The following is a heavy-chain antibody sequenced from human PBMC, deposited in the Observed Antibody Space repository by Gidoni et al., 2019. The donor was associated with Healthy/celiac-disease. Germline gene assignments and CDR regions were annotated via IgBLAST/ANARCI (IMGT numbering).Heavy chain of an antibody. CDR3: ARQDYGDNNWFDP. J-gene: IGHJ5*02. CDR2: IYYSGST. D-gene: IGHD4-17*01. Sequence: QLPLQESGPGLVTPSETLSLTCTVSGCSISSSSYYWGWIRQPPGKGLEWIGSIYYSGSTYYNPSLKSRVTISVDTSKNQFSLKLSSVTAADTAVYYCARQDYGDNNWFDPWGQGTLVTVSS. V-gene: IGHV4-39*01. CDR1: GCSISSSSYY.